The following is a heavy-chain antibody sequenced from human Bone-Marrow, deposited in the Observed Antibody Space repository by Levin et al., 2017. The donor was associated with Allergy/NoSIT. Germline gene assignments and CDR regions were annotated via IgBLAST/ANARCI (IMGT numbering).Heavy chain of an antibody. CDR1: GFTFSSYW. V-gene: IGHV3-74*01. J-gene: IGHJ4*02. CDR2: IKSDGSVT. CDR3: TRVSMATQSFDS. D-gene: IGHD5-24*01. Sequence: GGSLRLSCAASGFTFSSYWMHWVRQAPGKGLVWVSRIKSDGSVTNYAESVKGRVTISRDNAKNTLYLQMNSLRAEDTAVYYCTRVSMATQSFDSWGLGTLVTVSS.